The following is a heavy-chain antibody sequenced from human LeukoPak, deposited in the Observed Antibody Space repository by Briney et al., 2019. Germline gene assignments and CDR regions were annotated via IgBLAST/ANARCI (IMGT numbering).Heavy chain of an antibody. V-gene: IGHV3-74*01. J-gene: IGHJ4*02. Sequence: GGSLRLSCAASGFTFSSYWMHWVRQAPGKGLVWVSRINTDGSSTSYADSVKGRFTISRDNAKDTLYLQMNSLRAEDTAVCYCAKEYSYGYFDYWRQGTLVTVSS. CDR3: AKEYSYGYFDY. CDR2: INTDGSST. CDR1: GFTFSSYW. D-gene: IGHD5-18*01.